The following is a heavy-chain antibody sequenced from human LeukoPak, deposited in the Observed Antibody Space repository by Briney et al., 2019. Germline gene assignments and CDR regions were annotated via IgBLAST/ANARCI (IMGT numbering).Heavy chain of an antibody. CDR3: SLFGEFTIANL. CDR2: INSDGSST. Sequence: PGGSLRLSCAASGFTFSSYWMHWVRQAPGKGLVWVSRINSDGSSTSYADSVKGRFTISRDNAKNTLYLQMNRLRAEDTAVYYCSLFGEFTIANLWGQGTLVTVSS. CDR1: GFTFSSYW. V-gene: IGHV3-74*01. J-gene: IGHJ5*02. D-gene: IGHD3-10*02.